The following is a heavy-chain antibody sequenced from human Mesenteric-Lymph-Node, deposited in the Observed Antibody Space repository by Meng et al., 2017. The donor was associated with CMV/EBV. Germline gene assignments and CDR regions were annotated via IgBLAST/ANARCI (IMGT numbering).Heavy chain of an antibody. V-gene: IGHV4-34*01. J-gene: IGHJ4*02. CDR2: INHTGST. CDR3: ARHQMAGIDY. D-gene: IGHD6-19*01. CDR1: GGSFSGYY. Sequence: SETLSLTCVVYGGSFSGYYWSWVRQPPGKGLEWIGEINHTGSTDYNPSLKSRVTISVGMSKNQFSLNLRSVTAADTAVYYCARHQMAGIDYWGQGTLVTVSS.